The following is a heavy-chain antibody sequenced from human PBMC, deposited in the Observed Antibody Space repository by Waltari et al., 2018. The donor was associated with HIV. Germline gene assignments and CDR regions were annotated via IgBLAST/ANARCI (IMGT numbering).Heavy chain of an antibody. V-gene: IGHV3-20*04. CDR3: VRDSDGSGYDI. D-gene: IGHD3-3*01. CDR2: IDWNGGSA. CDR1: GFTIVDFG. Sequence: DVRLVESGGEVVRPGASLSISCLASGFTIVDFGRAWVRQRPGQGLEWVSNIDWNGGSANYGDSVKGRFTVFRDNPKASLYLQMNNLRDEDTGLYYCVRDSDGSGYDIWGRGTLVTVFS. J-gene: IGHJ1*01.